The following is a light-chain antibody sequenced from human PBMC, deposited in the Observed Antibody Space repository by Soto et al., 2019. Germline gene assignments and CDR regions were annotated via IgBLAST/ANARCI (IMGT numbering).Light chain of an antibody. V-gene: IGKV1-5*01. CDR1: QSIRNW. Sequence: DIQMTQSPSTLSASVGDRVTITCRASQSIRNWLAWYQQKPGKVPKLLIYDASSLASGVPSRFSGSGSGTEFTLTISSLQPDDFASYYCLQDINYPWTFGQGTRLEIK. CDR3: LQDINYPWT. J-gene: IGKJ5*01. CDR2: DAS.